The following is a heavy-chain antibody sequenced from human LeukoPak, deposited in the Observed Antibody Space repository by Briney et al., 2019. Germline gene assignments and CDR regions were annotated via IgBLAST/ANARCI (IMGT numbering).Heavy chain of an antibody. J-gene: IGHJ3*02. V-gene: IGHV3-66*04. Sequence: GWSLRLSCAASGFTVSSNYMSWVRQAPGKGLEWVSVIYSGGIYNDGTTNYADSVKGRITMSRDNSKNTLYLQMNSLRAEDTAVYYCARRELLGYSYGLRTFNIWGQGTTVTVSS. D-gene: IGHD5-18*01. CDR3: ARRELLGYSYGLRTFNI. CDR1: GFTVSSNY. CDR2: IYSGGIYNDGTT.